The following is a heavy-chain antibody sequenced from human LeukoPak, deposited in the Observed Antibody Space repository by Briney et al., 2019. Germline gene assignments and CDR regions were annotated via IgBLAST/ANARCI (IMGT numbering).Heavy chain of an antibody. CDR3: ARDHSRSSTTGHWFDP. CDR1: GGSLSDYY. V-gene: IGHV4-59*01. CDR2: IFHSGST. D-gene: IGHD6-13*01. Sequence: KPSETLSLTCSVSGGSLSDYYWSWIRQSPGKRLEWIGYIFHSGSTSFSPSLKSRVSITVDESKNQFSLSLRYVTAADTAVYYCARDHSRSSTTGHWFDPWGQGVLVTVSS. J-gene: IGHJ5*02.